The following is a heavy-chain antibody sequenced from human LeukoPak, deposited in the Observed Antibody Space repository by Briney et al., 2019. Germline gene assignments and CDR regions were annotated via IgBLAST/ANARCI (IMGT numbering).Heavy chain of an antibody. Sequence: GGSLRLSCAASGFTFSSYAMSWVRQAPGKGLEWVSAISGSGGSTYYADSVKGRFTLSRDNSKNTLYLQMNSLRAEDTAVYYCANGRLGYYGVHFDYWGQGTLVTVSS. CDR2: ISGSGGST. V-gene: IGHV3-23*01. J-gene: IGHJ4*02. CDR1: GFTFSSYA. CDR3: ANGRLGYYGVHFDY. D-gene: IGHD3-22*01.